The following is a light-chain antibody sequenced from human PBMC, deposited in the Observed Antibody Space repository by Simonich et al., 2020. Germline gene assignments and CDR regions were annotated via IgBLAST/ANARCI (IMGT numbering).Light chain of an antibody. CDR2: DVS. CDR3: SSYTSSSTLV. CDR1: SSDVGGYNY. Sequence: QSALTQPASVSGSPGQSITLSCTGTSSDVGGYNYVSWYQQHPGKAPKLMIYDVSKRPSGVCNRFSCSKSGNTSSLTISGLQAEDEADYYCSSYTSSSTLVFGGGTKLTVL. J-gene: IGLJ3*02. V-gene: IGLV2-14*01.